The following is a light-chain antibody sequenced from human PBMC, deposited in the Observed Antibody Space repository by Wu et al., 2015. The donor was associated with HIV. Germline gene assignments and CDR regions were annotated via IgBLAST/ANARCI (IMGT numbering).Light chain of an antibody. CDR3: QQYNNWPRT. Sequence: ERVMTQSPATLSVSPGERATLSCRASQSVNNNLAWYQQKPGQAPRLLIYGASTRATGIPVRFSGSGSGTEFTLTISSLQSEDFAVYYCQQYNNWPRTFGRGTKVEVQ. J-gene: IGKJ1*01. CDR2: GAS. CDR1: QSVNNN. V-gene: IGKV3D-15*01.